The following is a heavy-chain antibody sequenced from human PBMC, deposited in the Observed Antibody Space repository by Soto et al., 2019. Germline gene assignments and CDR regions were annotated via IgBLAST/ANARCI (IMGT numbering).Heavy chain of an antibody. V-gene: IGHV5-51*01. Sequence: GESLKISCKGSGYSFTSYWIGWVRQMPGKGLEWMGIIYPGDSDTRYSPSFQGQVTISADKSISTAYLQWSSLKASDTAMYYCARRLCSGGSCYSLRGLHSWFDPWGQGTLVTVSS. CDR2: IYPGDSDT. CDR1: GYSFTSYW. D-gene: IGHD2-15*01. J-gene: IGHJ5*02. CDR3: ARRLCSGGSCYSLRGLHSWFDP.